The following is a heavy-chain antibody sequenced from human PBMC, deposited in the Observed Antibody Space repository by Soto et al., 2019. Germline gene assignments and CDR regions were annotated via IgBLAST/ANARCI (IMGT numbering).Heavy chain of an antibody. CDR3: ARILGYYYDAFDI. J-gene: IGHJ3*02. CDR2: IDPSDSYT. D-gene: IGHD3-10*01. CDR1: GYSFTSYW. Sequence: GESLKLSCKGSGYSFTSYWISCVRQMPGKGLEWMGRIDPSDSYTNYSPSFRGHVTISADKSISTAYLQWSSLKASDTAMYYCARILGYYYDAFDIWGQGTMVTVSS. V-gene: IGHV5-10-1*01.